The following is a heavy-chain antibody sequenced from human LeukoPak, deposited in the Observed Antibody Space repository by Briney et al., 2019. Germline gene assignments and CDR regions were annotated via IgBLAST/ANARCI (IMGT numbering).Heavy chain of an antibody. V-gene: IGHV3-30-3*01. CDR3: ARDDDFDY. CDR1: GFTFRSYA. J-gene: IGHJ4*02. CDR2: ISYDGSNK. Sequence: GGSLRLSCAASGFTFRSYAMHWVRQAPGKGLEWVAVISYDGSNKYYADSVKGRFTISRDNSKNTLYLQMNSLRAEDTAVYYCARDDDFDYWGQGTLVTVSS.